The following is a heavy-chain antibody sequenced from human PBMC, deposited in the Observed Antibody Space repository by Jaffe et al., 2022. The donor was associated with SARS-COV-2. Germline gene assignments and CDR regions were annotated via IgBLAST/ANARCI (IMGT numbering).Heavy chain of an antibody. CDR3: ARGPDYGDYTDFFDH. Sequence: VQLVESGGGLVQPGGSLRLSCAVSGFTFSRHWMSWVRQAPGKGLEWVASIKQGGSEKYYVDSVKGRFTISRDDAKNSLYLQMNSLRAEDTALYYCARGPDYGDYTDFFDHWGQGALVTVSS. CDR1: GFTFSRHW. CDR2: IKQGGSEK. D-gene: IGHD4-17*01. V-gene: IGHV3-7*01. J-gene: IGHJ4*02.